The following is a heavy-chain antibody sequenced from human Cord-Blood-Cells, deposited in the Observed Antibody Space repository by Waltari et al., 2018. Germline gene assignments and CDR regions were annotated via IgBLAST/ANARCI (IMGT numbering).Heavy chain of an antibody. CDR1: GGSFSGYY. D-gene: IGHD4-17*01. CDR3: AMTVTTTDAFDI. CDR2: INHSGST. J-gene: IGHJ3*02. Sequence: QVQLQQWGAGLLKPSETLSLTCAVSGGSFSGYYWSWIRQPPGKGLEWIGEINHSGSTNYNPSLKSRVTISVDTSKNQFSLKLSSVTAADTAVYYCAMTVTTTDAFDIWGQGTMVTVSS. V-gene: IGHV4-34*01.